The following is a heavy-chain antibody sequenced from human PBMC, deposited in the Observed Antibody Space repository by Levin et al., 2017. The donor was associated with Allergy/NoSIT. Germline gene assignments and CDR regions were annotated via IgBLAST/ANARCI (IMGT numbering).Heavy chain of an antibody. Sequence: PGGSLRLSCAASGFTFNNDAMNWVRQAPGKGLEWVSAISGTGNTIYYADSVKGRFTISRDNSKNTLYLQLNSLRVEDTAVYFCATGRRGSGKYTICDSWGQGTLVTVSS. V-gene: IGHV3-23*01. J-gene: IGHJ4*02. CDR1: GFTFNNDA. CDR2: ISGTGNTI. D-gene: IGHD3-10*01. CDR3: ATGRRGSGKYTICDS.